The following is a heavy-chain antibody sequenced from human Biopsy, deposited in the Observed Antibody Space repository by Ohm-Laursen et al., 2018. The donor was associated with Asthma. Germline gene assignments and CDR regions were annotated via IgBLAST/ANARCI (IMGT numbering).Heavy chain of an antibody. CDR1: GGPLRGYV. CDR2: IPQGGPT. J-gene: IGHJ6*02. CDR3: ASGPEWSGLDV. D-gene: IGHD1-14*01. V-gene: IGHV4-34*01. Sequence: SETLSLTCALSGGPLRGYVWAWIRQPPGKGLEWIGEIPQGGPTAVNPSLKSRVTISMDPSKSQFYLSLRSMTAADTAVYYCASGPEWSGLDVWGQGTTVTVSS.